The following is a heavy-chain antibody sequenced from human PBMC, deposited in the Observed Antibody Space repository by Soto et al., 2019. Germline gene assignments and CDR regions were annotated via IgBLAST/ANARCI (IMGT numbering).Heavy chain of an antibody. CDR2: IDWDDDK. D-gene: IGHD6-19*01. CDR3: ARDRSGWSPFDY. J-gene: IGHJ4*02. V-gene: IGHV2-70*04. Sequence: GSGPTLVNPTQTLTLTCTFSGFSLSTSGMRVSWIRQPPGKALEWLARIDWDDDKFYSTSLKTRLTISKDTSKNQVVLTMTNMDPVDTATYYCARDRSGWSPFDYWGQGTLVTVSS. CDR1: GFSLSTSGMR.